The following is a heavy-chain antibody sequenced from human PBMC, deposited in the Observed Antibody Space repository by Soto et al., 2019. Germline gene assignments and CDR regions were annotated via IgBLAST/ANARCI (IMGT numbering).Heavy chain of an antibody. CDR3: ARETRITAFVF. CDR2: VKPNSGGT. CDR1: GYTFTDYF. J-gene: IGHJ3*01. D-gene: IGHD3-16*01. Sequence: ASVKVSCKASGYTFTDYFLHWVRQAPGQGLEWMGWVKPNSGGTSYAQKIKDWVTMTRDTSINTAYMEMRRLRSDDTALYFCARETRITAFVFLGQGTIVTV. V-gene: IGHV1-2*04.